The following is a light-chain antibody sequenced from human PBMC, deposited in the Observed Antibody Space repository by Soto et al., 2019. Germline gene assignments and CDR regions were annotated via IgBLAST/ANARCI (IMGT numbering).Light chain of an antibody. V-gene: IGKV1-17*01. J-gene: IGKJ2*01. CDR3: LQHHSYPYT. CDR2: AAS. CDR1: QAIRND. Sequence: DIQMTQSPSSLSASVGDTVTITCRASQAIRNDLGWYQQKPGEAPKRLIYAASYLQDGVPSRFSGSGSGTDFTFTISSLQPEDFGSYYCLQHHSYPYTFGQGTKMEI.